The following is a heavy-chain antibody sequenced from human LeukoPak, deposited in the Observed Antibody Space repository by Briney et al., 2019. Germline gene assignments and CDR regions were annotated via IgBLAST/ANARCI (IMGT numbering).Heavy chain of an antibody. J-gene: IGHJ1*01. V-gene: IGHV3-23*01. CDR1: GFTFSSYA. CDR2: ISGSGGST. Sequence: GGSLRLSCAASGFTFSSYAMSWVRQAPGKGLEWVSAISGSGGSTYYADSVKGRFTISRDNSKNTLYLQMNSLRAEGTAAYYCAKDGIVVVVAATLPEYFQHWGQGTLVTVSS. CDR3: AKDGIVVVVAATLPEYFQH. D-gene: IGHD2-15*01.